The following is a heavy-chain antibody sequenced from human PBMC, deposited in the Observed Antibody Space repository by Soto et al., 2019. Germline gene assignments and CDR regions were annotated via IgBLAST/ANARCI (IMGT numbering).Heavy chain of an antibody. D-gene: IGHD1-26*01. CDR2: IIPIFGTA. V-gene: IGHV1-69*13. J-gene: IGHJ4*02. CDR1: GGTFSSYA. Sequence: GASVKVSCKASGGTFSSYAISWVRQAPGQGLEWMGGIIPIFGTANYAQKFQGRVTITADESTSTAYMELSSLRSEDTAVYYCARANGKEFRVGATPFDYWGQGTLVTVSS. CDR3: ARANGKEFRVGATPFDY.